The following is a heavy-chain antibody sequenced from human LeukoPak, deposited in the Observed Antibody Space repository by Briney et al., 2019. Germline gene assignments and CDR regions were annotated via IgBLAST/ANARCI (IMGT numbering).Heavy chain of an antibody. CDR3: AKSGGGSYFVDY. V-gene: IGHV3-23*01. Sequence: PGGSLRLSCAASGFTFSSYAMSWVRQAPGKGLEWVSAISGSGGSTYYADSVKGRFTISRDNSKNTLYLQMNSLRAGGTAVFYCAKSGGGSYFVDYWGRGTLVTVSS. J-gene: IGHJ4*02. CDR1: GFTFSSYA. D-gene: IGHD1-26*01. CDR2: ISGSGGST.